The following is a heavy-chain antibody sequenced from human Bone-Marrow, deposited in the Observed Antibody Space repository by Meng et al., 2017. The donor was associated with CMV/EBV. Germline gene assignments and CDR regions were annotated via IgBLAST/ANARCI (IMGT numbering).Heavy chain of an antibody. Sequence: TSGVGVGWSRQPPGKALEWLALIYWDDDKRYSPSLKSRLTITKDTSKNQVVLTMTNMDPVDTAAYYCAHIISSPKAELRFLEWFDYWGQGTLVTVSS. J-gene: IGHJ5*01. CDR1: TSGVG. D-gene: IGHD3-3*01. CDR2: IYWDDDK. CDR3: AHIISSPKAELRFLEWFDY. V-gene: IGHV2-5*02.